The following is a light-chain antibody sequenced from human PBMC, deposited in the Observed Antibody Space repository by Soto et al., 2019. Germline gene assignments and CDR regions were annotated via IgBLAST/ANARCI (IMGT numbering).Light chain of an antibody. CDR3: AAWDDSLNGVV. CDR2: SNN. Sequence: QAVVTQPPSASGTPGQRVTFSCSGSSSNIGSNTVNWYQQLPGTAPKLLIYSNNQRPSGVPDRFSGSKSGTSASLAISGLQSEYEADYYCAAWDDSLNGVVFGGGTKLTVL. V-gene: IGLV1-44*01. CDR1: SSNIGSNT. J-gene: IGLJ2*01.